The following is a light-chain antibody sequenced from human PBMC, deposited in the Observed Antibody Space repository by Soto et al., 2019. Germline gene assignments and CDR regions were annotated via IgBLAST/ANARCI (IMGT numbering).Light chain of an antibody. J-gene: IGKJ1*01. CDR3: QQYETFSGT. Sequence: IHITHTPSTPSASLGDRVPLTFPASQTISRWLAWYQQKPGKAPKLLIYDASALPRGVPSRFSGSGSGTKFTLTIASLQPDDFATYYCQQYETFSGTFGPGTKVDIK. CDR2: DAS. CDR1: QTISRW. V-gene: IGKV1-5*01.